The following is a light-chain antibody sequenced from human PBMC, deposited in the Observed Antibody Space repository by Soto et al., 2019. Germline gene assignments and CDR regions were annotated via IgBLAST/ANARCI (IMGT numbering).Light chain of an antibody. CDR2: EAS. J-gene: IGKJ3*01. CDR1: QSVSSY. CDR3: QQRSNWLFT. V-gene: IGKV3-11*01. Sequence: EIVLTQSPATLSLSPGERATLSCRASQSVSSYLAWYQQKPGQAPRLLIYEASNRATGIPARFSGSGSGTDFTLTIGSLAPEDFPVYYCQQRSNWLFTFGPGTKVDIK.